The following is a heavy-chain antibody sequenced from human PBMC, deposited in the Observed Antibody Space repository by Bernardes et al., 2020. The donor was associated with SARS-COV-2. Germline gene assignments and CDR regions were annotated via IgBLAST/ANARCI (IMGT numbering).Heavy chain of an antibody. CDR2: LNGDGNSI. J-gene: IGHJ4*02. CDR1: GFTFSSYC. D-gene: IGHD1-26*01. CDR3: ERGSGNYYFDY. Sequence: GGSLRLSCTASGFTFSSYCMHWVRRAPGKGLVWVSRLNGDGNSINYADSVKGRFTISRDNAKHTVYLQMNSLRPEDTAIYYCERGSGNYYFDYWGQGTLVTVSS. V-gene: IGHV3-74*01.